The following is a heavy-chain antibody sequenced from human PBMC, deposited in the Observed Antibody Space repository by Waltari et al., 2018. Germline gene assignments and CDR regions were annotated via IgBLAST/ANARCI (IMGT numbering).Heavy chain of an antibody. V-gene: IGHV3-49*03. J-gene: IGHJ4*02. CDR1: GFPFGAYG. CDR2: IRSKARGGTA. D-gene: IGHD3-22*01. CDR3: SRDHYYDNGNDYPRFDY. Sequence: EVHLVESGGGLEQPGRSLRLSCTASGFPFGAYGMTWFRQAPVKGLEWVGLIRSKARGGTAEYAAPVKGRFTISRDDSKTIAYLQMNSLKAEDTAMYYCSRDHYYDNGNDYPRFDYWGQGTLVTISS.